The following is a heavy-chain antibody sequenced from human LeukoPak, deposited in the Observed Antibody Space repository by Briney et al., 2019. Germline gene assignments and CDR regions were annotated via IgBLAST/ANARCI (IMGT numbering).Heavy chain of an antibody. CDR3: AKSSLYCTSTSCSYYFDY. V-gene: IGHV4-59*01. Sequence: KPSETLSLTCTVSGGSISSYYWSWIRQPPGKGLEWIGYIFYSGSTKYNPSLKSRVTISVDTSKSQFSLKLSSENAADTAVYYCAKSSLYCTSTSCSYYFDYWGQGTLVTVSS. D-gene: IGHD2-2*01. CDR2: IFYSGST. CDR1: GGSISSYY. J-gene: IGHJ4*02.